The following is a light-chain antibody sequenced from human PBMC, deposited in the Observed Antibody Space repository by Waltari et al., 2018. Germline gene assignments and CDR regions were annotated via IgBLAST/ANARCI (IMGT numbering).Light chain of an antibody. Sequence: SFELTQDPAVSVALGQTVRITCQGDSLRSYFASWYQQKAGQAPVLLIFAKDKRPSGIPDRFSGSGSGNTAALTIAWAQAEDEGAYYCNSRDSSGDHKVVFGTGTHLTVL. CDR3: NSRDSSGDHKVV. CDR1: SLRSYF. J-gene: IGLJ2*01. CDR2: AKD. V-gene: IGLV3-19*01.